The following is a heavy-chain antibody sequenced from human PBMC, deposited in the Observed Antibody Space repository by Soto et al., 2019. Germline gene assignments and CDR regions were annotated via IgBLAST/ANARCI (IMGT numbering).Heavy chain of an antibody. CDR3: ARDSSGAFDI. D-gene: IGHD3-22*01. Sequence: PSETLSLTCTVSGGSISSYYWSWIRQPPGKGLEWIGYIYYSGSTNYNPSLKSRVTISVDKSKNQFSLELSSVTAADTAVYYCARDSSGAFDIWGQGTMVTVSS. CDR1: GGSISSYY. J-gene: IGHJ3*02. CDR2: IYYSGST. V-gene: IGHV4-59*12.